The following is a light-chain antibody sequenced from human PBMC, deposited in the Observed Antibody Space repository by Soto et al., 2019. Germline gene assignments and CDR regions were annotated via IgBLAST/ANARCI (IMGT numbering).Light chain of an antibody. CDR2: DNS. CDR1: SSNIGAGYD. Sequence: QSVLTQPPSVSGAPRQGVTLSFTGRSSNIGAGYDVHSYQQLPPTTPKHFVYDNSNRPSGVPDRFSAAKSGTAASLAITGHPADDEAVSYWQSYDSSLSGHVIFGGGTKLTVL. J-gene: IGLJ2*01. CDR3: QSYDSSLSGHVI. V-gene: IGLV1-40*01.